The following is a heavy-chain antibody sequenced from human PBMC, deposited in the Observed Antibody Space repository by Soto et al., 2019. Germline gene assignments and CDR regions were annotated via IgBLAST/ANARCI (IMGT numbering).Heavy chain of an antibody. Sequence: PGESLKISCKGSGYSFTSYWISWVRQMPGKGLEWMGRIDPSDSYTNYSPSFQGHVTISADKSISTAYLQWSSLKASDTAMYYCARRVWFGESYALIPHWFDPWGQGTLVTVSS. CDR2: IDPSDSYT. CDR3: ARRVWFGESYALIPHWFDP. J-gene: IGHJ5*02. D-gene: IGHD3-10*01. V-gene: IGHV5-10-1*01. CDR1: GYSFTSYW.